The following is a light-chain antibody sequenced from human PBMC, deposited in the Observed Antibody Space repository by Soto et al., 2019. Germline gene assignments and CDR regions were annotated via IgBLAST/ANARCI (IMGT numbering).Light chain of an antibody. Sequence: EIVMTQSPATLSGSAGERVTITCRASQSVSSELAWYQQKPGQAPRLVIYEIFTRATGVPTRFSGSGSGTEFTLTISSLQSEDFAVYYCQQYNSWPLTFGGGTKVDIK. CDR1: QSVSSE. CDR3: QQYNSWPLT. CDR2: EIF. J-gene: IGKJ4*01. V-gene: IGKV3D-15*01.